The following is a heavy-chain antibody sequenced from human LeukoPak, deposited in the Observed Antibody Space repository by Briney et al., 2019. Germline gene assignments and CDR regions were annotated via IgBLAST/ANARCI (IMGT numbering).Heavy chain of an antibody. Sequence: SQTLSLTCSVSGGSINSGGSSWNWIRQPPGKGLEWIGHIYISGSTFYDPSLKTRVTISLDRSKNQFSLKLTSVTAADTAVYYCASPFYCNSTTCYDSWGRGTLVTVSS. V-gene: IGHV4-30-2*01. D-gene: IGHD2-2*01. CDR3: ASPFYCNSTTCYDS. J-gene: IGHJ4*02. CDR2: IYISGST. CDR1: GGSINSGGSS.